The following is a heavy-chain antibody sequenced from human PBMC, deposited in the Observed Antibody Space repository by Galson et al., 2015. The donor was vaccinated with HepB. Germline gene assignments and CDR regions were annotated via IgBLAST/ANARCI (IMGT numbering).Heavy chain of an antibody. D-gene: IGHD2-15*01. CDR2: ISSSSSYI. J-gene: IGHJ5*02. CDR3: AREEGDLGYCSGGSCSFDP. V-gene: IGHV3-21*01. Sequence: SLRLSCAASGFTFSSYSLNWVRQAPGKGLEWVSSISSSSSYIYYADSVKGRFTISRDNAKNSLYLQMNSLRAEDTAVYYCAREEGDLGYCSGGSCSFDPWGQGTLVTVSS. CDR1: GFTFSSYS.